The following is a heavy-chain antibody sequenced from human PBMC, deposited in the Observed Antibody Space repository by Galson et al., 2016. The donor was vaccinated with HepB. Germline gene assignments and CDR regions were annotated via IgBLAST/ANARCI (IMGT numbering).Heavy chain of an antibody. Sequence: SLRLSCAVSGFTFSGFDMHWVRQAPGKGPEWVARISFDGRKQDYTSSVKGRFTISRENSGNTLYLQMHNLRAEDTAVYFCARDYSYGTTWPFFDNSGQGTLVTVSS. J-gene: IGHJ4*02. CDR1: GFTFSGFD. CDR2: ISFDGRKQ. V-gene: IGHV3-30*03. CDR3: ARDYSYGTTWPFFDN. D-gene: IGHD1-14*01.